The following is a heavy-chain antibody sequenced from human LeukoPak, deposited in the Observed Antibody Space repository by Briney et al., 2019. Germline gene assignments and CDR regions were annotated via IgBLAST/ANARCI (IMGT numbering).Heavy chain of an antibody. V-gene: IGHV1-2*02. D-gene: IGHD6-13*01. CDR1: GYTFTGCY. Sequence: ASVKVSCKASGYTFTGCYMHWVRQAPGQGLEWMGWINPNSGGTNYAQKFQGRVTMTRDTSISTAYMELSRLRSDDTAVYYCARLHPGIAAAGKEGFDYWGQGTLVTVSS. J-gene: IGHJ4*02. CDR2: INPNSGGT. CDR3: ARLHPGIAAAGKEGFDY.